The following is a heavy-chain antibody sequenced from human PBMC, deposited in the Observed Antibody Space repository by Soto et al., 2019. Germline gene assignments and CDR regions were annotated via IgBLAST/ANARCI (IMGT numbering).Heavy chain of an antibody. D-gene: IGHD6-19*01. CDR1: GGSISSSNW. CDR3: ARVAVAGTRVDD. V-gene: IGHV4-4*02. J-gene: IGHJ4*02. Sequence: QVQLQESGPGLVKPSGTLSLTCAVSGGSISSSNWWSWVRQPPGKGLEWVGEIYHSGSTNYNPSLKSRVTISVDKSTNQCSLKLSSVTAADTAVYYCARVAVAGTRVDDWGQGTLVTVSS. CDR2: IYHSGST.